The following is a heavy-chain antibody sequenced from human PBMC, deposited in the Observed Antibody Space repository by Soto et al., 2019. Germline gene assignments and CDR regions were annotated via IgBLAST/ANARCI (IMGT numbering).Heavy chain of an antibody. D-gene: IGHD3-10*01. CDR1: GASISSSTYY. Sequence: SETLSLTCTVSGASISSSTYYWGWIRQPPGKGLEWIGSIYYGGSTYSNPSLKSRVNISVDRSKNQFSLKLSSVTAADTAVYYCARAKLLLWFGELYYWGQGTLVTVSS. V-gene: IGHV4-39*07. J-gene: IGHJ4*02. CDR3: ARAKLLLWFGELYY. CDR2: IYYGGST.